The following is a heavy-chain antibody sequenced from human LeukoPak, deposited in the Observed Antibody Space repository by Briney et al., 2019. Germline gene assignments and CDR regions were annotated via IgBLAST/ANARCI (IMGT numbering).Heavy chain of an antibody. D-gene: IGHD1-26*01. CDR2: ISSSGRTT. CDR1: GFTFSNYN. V-gene: IGHV3-48*02. J-gene: IGHJ4*02. Sequence: GSLRLSCAASGFTFSNYNMNWVRQAPGKGLEWISYISSSGRTTNYADSVKGRFTISRDNAKNSLYLQMNSLKDGDTAVYYCATSGTYRFDYWGQGTLATVSS. CDR3: ATSGTYRFDY.